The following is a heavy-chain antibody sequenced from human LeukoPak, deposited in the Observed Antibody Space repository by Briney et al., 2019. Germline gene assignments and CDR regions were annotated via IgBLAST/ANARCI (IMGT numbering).Heavy chain of an antibody. D-gene: IGHD3-22*01. J-gene: IGHJ4*02. Sequence: ASVKVSCTASGYTFTDYTMHWLRQAPGQRLDWMGWINGGSGNTKYSPEFQGRVTITRDTSASTAYMELSSLRSEDAAVYYCANPRYDSSGYYYVDWGQGTLVTVSS. V-gene: IGHV1-3*01. CDR1: GYTFTDYT. CDR2: INGGSGNT. CDR3: ANPRYDSSGYYYVD.